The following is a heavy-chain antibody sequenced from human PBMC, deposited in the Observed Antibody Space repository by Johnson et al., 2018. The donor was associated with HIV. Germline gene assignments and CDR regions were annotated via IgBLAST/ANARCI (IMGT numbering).Heavy chain of an antibody. CDR1: GFTFSSYA. D-gene: IGHD3-9*01. CDR2: ISYDGSNK. CDR3: AKVKYYDILTGDPGAFDI. Sequence: QVQLVESGGGVVQPGRSLRLSCAASGFTFSSYAMHWVRQAPGKGLEWAAVISYDGSNKYYADSVKGRFTISRDNSKNTMYLQMNSLRAEDTAVYYCAKVKYYDILTGDPGAFDIWGQGTMVTVSS. V-gene: IGHV3-30*04. J-gene: IGHJ3*02.